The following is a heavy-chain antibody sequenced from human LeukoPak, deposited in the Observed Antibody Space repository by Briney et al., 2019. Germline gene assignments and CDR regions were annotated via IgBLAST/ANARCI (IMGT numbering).Heavy chain of an antibody. J-gene: IGHJ3*02. Sequence: PGGSLRLSCAASGFTVSSNYMSWVRQAPGKGLEWVSVIYSGGSTYYADSVKGRFTISRDNSKNTLYLQMNSLRAEDTAVYYCAREVAGPLDAFDIWGQGTMVTIS. V-gene: IGHV3-53*01. CDR3: AREVAGPLDAFDI. CDR1: GFTVSSNY. CDR2: IYSGGST.